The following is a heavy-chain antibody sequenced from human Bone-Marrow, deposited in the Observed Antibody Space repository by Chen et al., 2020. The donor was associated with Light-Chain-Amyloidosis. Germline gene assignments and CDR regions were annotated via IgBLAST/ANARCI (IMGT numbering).Heavy chain of an antibody. CDR1: GYTFTNYD. Sequence: QVQLVQSGAEVKKPGASVKVSCKASGYTFTNYDVNWLRQAPGQGPEWMAWMNPNSGNTGYAQKFQGRVTLTRDTSISTAYRELSSLTSEDTAVYYCARCNIMVRGALERYFDLWGRGTLVTVSS. CDR2: MNPNSGNT. V-gene: IGHV1-8*01. CDR3: ARCNIMVRGALERYFDL. J-gene: IGHJ2*01. D-gene: IGHD3-10*01.